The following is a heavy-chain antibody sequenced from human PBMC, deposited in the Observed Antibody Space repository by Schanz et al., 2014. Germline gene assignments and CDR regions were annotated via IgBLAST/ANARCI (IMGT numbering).Heavy chain of an antibody. J-gene: IGHJ4*02. CDR3: GMLPGARDY. D-gene: IGHD3-10*02. Sequence: QLQLHASGPGLVRPSDTLSLTCSGSGGSINRNNYHWGWIRQSPGRGLEWLGTIQHTGTTSYNPSLKGRVPFSVDLSKNVFSLILTSVTAADTAVYFCGMLPGARDYWGQGIVVTVSS. CDR2: IQHTGTT. V-gene: IGHV4-39*02. CDR1: GGSINRNNYH.